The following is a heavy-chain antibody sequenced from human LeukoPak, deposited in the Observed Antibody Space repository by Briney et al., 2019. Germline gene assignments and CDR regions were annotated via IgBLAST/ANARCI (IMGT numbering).Heavy chain of an antibody. CDR2: ISWNSGSI. CDR3: AKEIGAFDI. J-gene: IGHJ3*02. V-gene: IGHV3-9*01. CDR1: GFTFSSYA. Sequence: GGSLRLSCAASGFTFSSYAMSWVRQAPGKGLEWVSGISWNSGSIGYADSVKGRFTISRDNAENSLYLQMNSLRAEDTALYYCAKEIGAFDIWGQGTMVTVSS. D-gene: IGHD2-21*01.